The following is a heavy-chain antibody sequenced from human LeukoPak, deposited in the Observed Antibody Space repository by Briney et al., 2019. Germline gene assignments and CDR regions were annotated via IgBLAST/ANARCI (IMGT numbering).Heavy chain of an antibody. Sequence: ASVKVSCKASGYTFTNYYMHWVRQAPGQGLEWMGWINPNSGGTNYAQKFQGRVTMTRDTSISTAYMELSRLRSDDTAVYYCARFKTAGAHFDYWGQGTLVTVSS. CDR2: INPNSGGT. J-gene: IGHJ4*02. CDR3: ARFKTAGAHFDY. D-gene: IGHD4/OR15-4a*01. CDR1: GYTFTNYY. V-gene: IGHV1-2*02.